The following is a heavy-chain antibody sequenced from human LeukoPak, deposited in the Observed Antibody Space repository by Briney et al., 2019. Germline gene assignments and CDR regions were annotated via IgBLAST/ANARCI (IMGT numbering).Heavy chain of an antibody. CDR3: ARTQSYSSKDYYYYMDV. CDR2: IIPNFGTA. J-gene: IGHJ6*03. CDR1: GGTFSSYA. Sequence: GASVKVSCKASGGTFSSYAISWVRPAPGQGREWMGGIIPNFGTANYAQKFQGRVTITTDESTSTAYMELSSLRSEDTAVYYCARTQSYSSKDYYYYMDVWGKGTTVTVSS. D-gene: IGHD6-13*01. V-gene: IGHV1-69*05.